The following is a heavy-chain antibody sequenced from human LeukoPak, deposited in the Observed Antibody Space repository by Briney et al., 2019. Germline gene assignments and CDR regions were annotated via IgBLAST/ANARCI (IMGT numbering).Heavy chain of an antibody. Sequence: GGSLRLSCAVSGFSVRTNFMSWVRQAPGKGLEWVSVIFTGGGTDHADSVKGRFTISRDNSKNTLYLQMNSLRAEDTAVYYCANTYTHYGDYPFDYWGQGTLVTVSS. V-gene: IGHV3-53*05. CDR3: ANTYTHYGDYPFDY. CDR1: GFSVRTNF. D-gene: IGHD4-17*01. J-gene: IGHJ4*02. CDR2: IFTGGGT.